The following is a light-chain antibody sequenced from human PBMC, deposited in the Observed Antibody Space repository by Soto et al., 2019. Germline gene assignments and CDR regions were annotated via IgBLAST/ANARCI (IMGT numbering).Light chain of an antibody. J-gene: IGLJ3*02. V-gene: IGLV1-40*01. CDR1: SYNIGANYD. CDR3: QSFDSILTAWV. CDR2: DST. Sequence: QAVLTQPPSVSGAPGQRVTISCTGSSYNIGANYDVHWYQQLPGTAPKLLISDSTDRPSGVPDRFSGSKSGTSASLAITGLQAEDEADYYCQSFDSILTAWVFGGGTKLTVL.